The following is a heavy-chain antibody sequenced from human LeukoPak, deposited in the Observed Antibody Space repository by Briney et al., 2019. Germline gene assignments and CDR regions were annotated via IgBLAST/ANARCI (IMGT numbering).Heavy chain of an antibody. V-gene: IGHV3-7*04. CDR2: IKYDGSEK. Sequence: PGGSLRLSCAASGFTFSDYYMDWVRQAPGKGLEWVANIKYDGSEKYYVDSVRGRFTISRDNAKNSLYLQMNSLTPEDTAVYFCAKDCSGGSCYDYWGQGTLVIVSS. D-gene: IGHD2-15*01. CDR3: AKDCSGGSCYDY. CDR1: GFTFSDYY. J-gene: IGHJ4*02.